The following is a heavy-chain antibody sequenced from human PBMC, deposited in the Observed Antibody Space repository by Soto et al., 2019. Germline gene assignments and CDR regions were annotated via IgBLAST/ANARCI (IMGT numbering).Heavy chain of an antibody. Sequence: GGSLRLSCAASGFTFNTYAMHWVRQAPGKGLEWVAVISFDENNKYYADSVKGRLTISRDNSKNTLYLQMSSLRAEDTAVYYCARAFYYGSGLLDYWGQGTLVTVSS. CDR3: ARAFYYGSGLLDY. CDR2: ISFDENNK. J-gene: IGHJ4*02. CDR1: GFTFNTYA. V-gene: IGHV3-30-3*01. D-gene: IGHD3-10*01.